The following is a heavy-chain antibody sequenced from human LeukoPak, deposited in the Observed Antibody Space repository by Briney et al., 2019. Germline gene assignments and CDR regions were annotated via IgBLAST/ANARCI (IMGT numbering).Heavy chain of an antibody. CDR2: INPNSGGT. V-gene: IGHV1-2*02. CDR3: ARDRTRTGYSSGWYHDY. CDR1: GYTFTGYY. Sequence: ASVKVSCQASGYTFTGYYIHWVRQAPAQGLEWMGCINPNSGGTNYAQKFQGRVTMTRDTSISTAYMELSRLRSDDTAVYYCARDRTRTGYSSGWYHDYWGQGTLVTVSS. J-gene: IGHJ4*02. D-gene: IGHD6-19*01.